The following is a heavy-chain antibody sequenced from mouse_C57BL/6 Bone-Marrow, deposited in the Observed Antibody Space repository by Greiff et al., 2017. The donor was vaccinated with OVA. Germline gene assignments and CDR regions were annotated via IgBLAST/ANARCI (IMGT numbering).Heavy chain of an antibody. V-gene: IGHV1-63*01. CDR2: IYPGGGCT. J-gene: IGHJ4*01. Sequence: QVQLQQSGAELVRPGTSVTMSCKASGYTFTNYWIGWVKQRPGHGLEWIGDIYPGGGCTNYNEKFKGKAILTADKSSSTAYMQLRSLTSEDSAIYYCALCYDSGYIALDYWGQGTSVTVSA. CDR3: ALCYDSGYIALDY. CDR1: GYTFTNYW. D-gene: IGHD1-1*01.